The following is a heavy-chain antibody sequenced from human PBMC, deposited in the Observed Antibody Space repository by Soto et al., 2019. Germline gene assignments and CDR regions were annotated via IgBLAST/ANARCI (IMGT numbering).Heavy chain of an antibody. J-gene: IGHJ4*02. D-gene: IGHD6-19*01. Sequence: QVQLVQSGAEVKKPGASVKVSCKASGYTFTSYYMHWVRQAPGQGLEWMGIINPSGGSTSYAQKFQGRVTMTRDTSTSTVYMELSSLRSEDTAVYYCARDQGSGWYRRHYYFDYWSQGTLVTVSS. CDR3: ARDQGSGWYRRHYYFDY. CDR2: INPSGGST. V-gene: IGHV1-46*03. CDR1: GYTFTSYY.